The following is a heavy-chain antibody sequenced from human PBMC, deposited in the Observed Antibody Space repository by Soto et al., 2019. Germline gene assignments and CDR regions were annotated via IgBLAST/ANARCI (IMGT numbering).Heavy chain of an antibody. Sequence: LKISCKASGYNFASYWIGWVRQMPGKGLEWMGIISPGDSDTRYSPSFLGQVTISVDKSITTAYLQWGSLKASDTAMYYCAVPWYSDSPVSAMDVWGQGTTVTVSS. D-gene: IGHD6-13*01. CDR2: ISPGDSDT. J-gene: IGHJ6*02. CDR1: GYNFASYW. V-gene: IGHV5-51*01. CDR3: AVPWYSDSPVSAMDV.